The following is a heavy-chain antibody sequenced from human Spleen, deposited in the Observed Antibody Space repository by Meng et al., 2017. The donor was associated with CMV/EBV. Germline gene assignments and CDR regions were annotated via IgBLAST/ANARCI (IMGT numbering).Heavy chain of an antibody. V-gene: IGHV3-21*01. CDR1: GLTVSSSY. CDR2: ISSSSSYI. CDR3: ARDLGGKTRFDP. Sequence: GESLKISCAASGLTVSSSYMNWVRQAPGKGLEWVSSISSSSSYIYYADSVKGRFTISRDNSKNTLYLQMNSLRAEDTAVYYCARDLGGKTRFDPWGQGTLVTVSS. J-gene: IGHJ5*02.